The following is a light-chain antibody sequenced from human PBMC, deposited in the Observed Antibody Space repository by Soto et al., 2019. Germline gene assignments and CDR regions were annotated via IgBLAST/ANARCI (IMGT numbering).Light chain of an antibody. CDR2: KAS. CDR3: QQYNSYPWT. CDR1: QSISSW. J-gene: IGKJ1*01. Sequence: DIQMTQSPSTLSTSVGDRVTITCRASQSISSWLAWYQQNPGKAPKLLISKASSLESGVPSRFDGSGSGTEFTLTISSRQTDYFATYYCQQYNSYPWTFGQGTKVEIK. V-gene: IGKV1-5*03.